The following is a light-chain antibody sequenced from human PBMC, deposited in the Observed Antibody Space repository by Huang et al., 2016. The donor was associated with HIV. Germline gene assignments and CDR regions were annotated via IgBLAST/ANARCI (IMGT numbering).Light chain of an antibody. CDR3: QQYNNWPRT. Sequence: EIVMTQSPATLSVSPWERATLSCRASQSVSSNLAWYQQKPGQAPRLLIYAASTRATGIPARFSGRGSGTEFTLTISSLQSEDFAVYYCQQYNNWPRTFGQGTKVEIK. J-gene: IGKJ1*01. V-gene: IGKV3-15*01. CDR1: QSVSSN. CDR2: AAS.